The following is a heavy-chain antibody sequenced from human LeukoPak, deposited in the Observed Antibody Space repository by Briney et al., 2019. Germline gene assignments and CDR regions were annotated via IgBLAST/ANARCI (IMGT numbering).Heavy chain of an antibody. Sequence: GGSLRLSCAASGFTFSDYYMSWIRQAPGKGLEWVSSISSSSSYIYYADSVKGRFTISRDNAKNSLYLQMNSLRAEDTAVYYCARTGGSYPYYFEYWGQGTLVTVSS. CDR3: ARTGGSYPYYFEY. D-gene: IGHD1-26*01. J-gene: IGHJ4*02. CDR1: GFTFSDYY. CDR2: ISSSSSYI. V-gene: IGHV3-11*06.